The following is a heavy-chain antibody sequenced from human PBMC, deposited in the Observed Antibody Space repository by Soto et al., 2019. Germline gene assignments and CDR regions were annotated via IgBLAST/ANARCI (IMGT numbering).Heavy chain of an antibody. CDR3: ARDRVARGVGGTFAF. D-gene: IGHD1-26*01. V-gene: IGHV3-23*01. J-gene: IGHJ4*02. CDR1: GFTFSNHD. Sequence: PRGSLRLSCAASGFTFSNHDMSWVRQAPGKGLEWVSSINYSGGRTYYADSVKGRFTFSRDNSKSALYLQMNSLRAEDTAVDYCARDRVARGVGGTFAFWGPGTLVTVSS. CDR2: INYSGGRT.